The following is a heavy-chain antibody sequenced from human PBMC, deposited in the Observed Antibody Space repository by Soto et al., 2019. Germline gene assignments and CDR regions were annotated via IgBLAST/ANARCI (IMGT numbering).Heavy chain of an antibody. J-gene: IGHJ4*02. CDR1: GFTFSSYW. D-gene: IGHD5-12*01. CDR2: IKQDGSEK. CDR3: ARGSGSRAPSGYDFEYFDY. V-gene: IGHV3-7*01. Sequence: GGSLRLSCAASGFTFSSYWMSWVRQAPGKGLEWVANIKQDGSEKYYVDSVKGRFTISRDNAKNSLYLQMNSLRAEDTAVYYCARGSGSRAPSGYDFEYFDYWGQGTLVTVSS.